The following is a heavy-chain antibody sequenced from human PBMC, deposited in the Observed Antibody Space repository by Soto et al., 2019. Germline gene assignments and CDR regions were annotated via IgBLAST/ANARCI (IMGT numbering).Heavy chain of an antibody. D-gene: IGHD3-22*01. J-gene: IGHJ1*01. Sequence: GASVKVSCKASGYTFTSYAMHWVRQAPGQRLEWMGWINAGNGNTKYSQKFQGRVTITRDTSASTAYMELSSLRSEDTAVYYCARESRYYYDSSGYGYFQHWGQGTLVTVSS. CDR3: ARESRYYYDSSGYGYFQH. V-gene: IGHV1-3*01. CDR1: GYTFTSYA. CDR2: INAGNGNT.